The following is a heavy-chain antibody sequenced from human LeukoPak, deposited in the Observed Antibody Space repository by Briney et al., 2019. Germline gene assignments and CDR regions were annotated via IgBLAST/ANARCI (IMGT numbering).Heavy chain of an antibody. J-gene: IGHJ6*02. CDR3: ARAIKNGMDV. CDR1: GGSISSYY. Sequence: PSETLSLTCTVSGGSISSYYWSWIWQPPGKGLEWIGYIYYSGSTNYNPSLKSRVTISVDTSKNQFSLKLSSVTAADTAVYYCARAIKNGMDVWGQGTTVTVSS. V-gene: IGHV4-59*01. CDR2: IYYSGST.